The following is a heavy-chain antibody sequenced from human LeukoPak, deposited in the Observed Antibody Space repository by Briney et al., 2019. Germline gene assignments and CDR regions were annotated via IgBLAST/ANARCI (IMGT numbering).Heavy chain of an antibody. CDR2: ISTSSTYI. D-gene: IGHD4-17*01. Sequence: PGGSLRLPCAASGFTFSTYSMNWVRQAPGKGLEWVSSISTSSTYIYHADSVKGRFTRSRDDAKKSLYLQMNSLRAEDTAVYYCARDKYGGIHGEIDYWGQGTLVTVSS. J-gene: IGHJ4*02. CDR1: GFTFSTYS. V-gene: IGHV3-21*01. CDR3: ARDKYGGIHGEIDY.